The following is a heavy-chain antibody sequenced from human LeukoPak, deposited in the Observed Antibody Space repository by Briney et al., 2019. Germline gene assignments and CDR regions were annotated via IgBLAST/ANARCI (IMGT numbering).Heavy chain of an antibody. CDR1: GFTFSSYG. CDR3: AKDSHSVGSADY. CDR2: ISYDGSNK. V-gene: IGHV3-30*18. Sequence: GGSLRLSCAASGFTFSSYGMHWVRQAPGKELEWVAVISYDGSNKYYADSVKGRFTISRDNSKNTLYLQMNSLRAEDTAVYYCAKDSHSVGSADYWGQGTLVTVSS. D-gene: IGHD2-15*01. J-gene: IGHJ4*02.